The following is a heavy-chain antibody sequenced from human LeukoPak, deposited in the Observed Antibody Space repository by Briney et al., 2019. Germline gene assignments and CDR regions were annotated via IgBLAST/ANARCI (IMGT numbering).Heavy chain of an antibody. V-gene: IGHV4-38-2*02. CDR3: ARDPHYYYDSSVPFDY. D-gene: IGHD3-22*01. CDR2: IYHSGST. J-gene: IGHJ4*02. Sequence: SETLSLTCTVSGYSISSGYYWGWIRDPPGKGLEWIGSIYHSGSTYYNPSLKSRVTISVDTSKNQFSLKLSSVTAADTAVYYCARDPHYYYDSSVPFDYWGQGTLVTVSS. CDR1: GYSISSGYY.